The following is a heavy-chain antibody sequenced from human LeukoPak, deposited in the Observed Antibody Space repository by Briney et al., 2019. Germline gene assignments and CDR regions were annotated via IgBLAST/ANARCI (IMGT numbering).Heavy chain of an antibody. CDR3: ATSSPVIRGLYPY. Sequence: GASVTVSCKASGYTFTGHYMHWVRPAPGQGLAWMGWINPNSGGTNYAQKFQGRVTMTKDTSISTAYMELSRLRSHDTAVYYCATSSPVIRGLYPYWGQGTLVTVSS. CDR2: INPNSGGT. CDR1: GYTFTGHY. J-gene: IGHJ4*02. D-gene: IGHD3-16*02. V-gene: IGHV1-2*02.